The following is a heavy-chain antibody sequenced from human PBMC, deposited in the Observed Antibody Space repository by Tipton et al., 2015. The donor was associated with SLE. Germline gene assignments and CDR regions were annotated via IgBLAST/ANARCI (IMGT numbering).Heavy chain of an antibody. CDR3: ARDEVGAGAFDI. Sequence: GLVKPSETLSLTCTVSGGSISSHYWSWIRQPPGKGLEWIGYISYSGSTNYNPSLKSRVTISVDTSKNQFSLKLSSVTAADTAVYYCARDEVGAGAFDIWGQGTMVTVSS. CDR1: GGSISSHY. CDR2: ISYSGST. V-gene: IGHV4-59*11. D-gene: IGHD1-26*01. J-gene: IGHJ3*02.